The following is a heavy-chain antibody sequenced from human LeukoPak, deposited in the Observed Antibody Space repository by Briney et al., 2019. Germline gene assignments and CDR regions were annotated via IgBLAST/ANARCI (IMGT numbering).Heavy chain of an antibody. CDR2: IYYSGST. D-gene: IGHD3-22*01. V-gene: IGHV4-59*01. J-gene: IGHJ4*02. Sequence: SETLSLTCTVSGGSISSYYWSWIRQPLGKGLEWIGYIYYSGSTNYNPSLKSRVTISVDTSKNQFSLKLSSVTAADTAVYYCARVGYDSSGYHLTFDYWGQGTLVTVSS. CDR3: ARVGYDSSGYHLTFDY. CDR1: GGSISSYY.